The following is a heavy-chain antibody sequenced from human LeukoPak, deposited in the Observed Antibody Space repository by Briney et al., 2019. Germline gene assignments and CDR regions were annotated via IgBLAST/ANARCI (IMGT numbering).Heavy chain of an antibody. CDR2: IYYSGST. J-gene: IGHJ3*02. V-gene: IGHV4-39*01. CDR1: GGSISSSSYY. CDR3: ARPKFYYDSSGYYKPGARDAFDI. D-gene: IGHD3-22*01. Sequence: SETLSLTCTVSGGSISSSSYYWGWIRQPPGKGLEWIGSIYYSGSTYYNPSLKSRVTISVDTSKNQFSLKLSSVTAADTAVYYCARPKFYYDSSGYYKPGARDAFDIWGQGTMVTVSS.